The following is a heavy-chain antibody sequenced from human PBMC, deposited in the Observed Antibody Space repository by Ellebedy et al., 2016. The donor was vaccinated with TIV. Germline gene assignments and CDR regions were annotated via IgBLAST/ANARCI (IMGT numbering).Heavy chain of an antibody. CDR1: GFTFSSNW. CDR3: ARFEGITMITGAPVYYYYAMDV. D-gene: IGHD3-22*01. Sequence: GESLKISCAASGFTFSSNWMSWVRQAPGKGLEWVANIKQDGSEKYYVDSVKGRFTISRDNAKNSLYLQMNSLRAEDTAVYYCARFEGITMITGAPVYYYYAMDVWGQGTTVTVSS. CDR2: IKQDGSEK. J-gene: IGHJ6*02. V-gene: IGHV3-7*01.